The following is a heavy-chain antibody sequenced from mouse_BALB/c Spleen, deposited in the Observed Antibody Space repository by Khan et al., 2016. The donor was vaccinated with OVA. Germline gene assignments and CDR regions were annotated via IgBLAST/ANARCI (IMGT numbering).Heavy chain of an antibody. Sequence: QVQLKESGPGLVQPSQSLSITCTVSGFSLTSYGVHWVRQSPGKGLEWLGVIWSGGSTDYNEAFISRLSISKDNSKSQVFFKMNSLQGNDTAIYYCARNYDYNEGLAYWGQGTLVTVSA. CDR3: ARNYDYNEGLAY. J-gene: IGHJ3*01. CDR1: GFSLTSYG. D-gene: IGHD2-4*01. V-gene: IGHV2-2*02. CDR2: IWSGGST.